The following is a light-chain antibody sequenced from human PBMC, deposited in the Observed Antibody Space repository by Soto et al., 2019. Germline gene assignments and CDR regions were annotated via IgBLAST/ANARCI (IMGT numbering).Light chain of an antibody. V-gene: IGKV1-5*01. CDR1: QSISSW. CDR3: QQYNSYPYT. J-gene: IGKJ2*01. CDR2: EAS. Sequence: DIQMTQSPSTLSASVGDRVTITCRASQSISSWLAWYQQKPGKAPKLLTYEASSLESGVPSRFSGSGSRTEFTLTISSLQPDDFATYYCQQYNSYPYTCGQGPKLEIK.